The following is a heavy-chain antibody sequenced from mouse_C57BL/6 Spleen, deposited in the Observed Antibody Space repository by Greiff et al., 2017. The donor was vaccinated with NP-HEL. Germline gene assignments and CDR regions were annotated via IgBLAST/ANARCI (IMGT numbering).Heavy chain of an antibody. Sequence: VKVVESGAELVRPGASVTLSCKASGYTFTDYEMHWVKQTPVHGLEWIGAIDPETGGTAYNQKFKGKAILTADKSSSTAYMELRSLTSEDSAVYYCTEGAMDYWGQGTSVTVSS. J-gene: IGHJ4*01. CDR3: TEGAMDY. V-gene: IGHV1-15*01. CDR2: IDPETGGT. CDR1: GYTFTDYE.